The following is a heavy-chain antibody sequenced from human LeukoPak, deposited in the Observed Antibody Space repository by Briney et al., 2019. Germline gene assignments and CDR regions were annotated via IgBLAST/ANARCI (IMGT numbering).Heavy chain of an antibody. CDR1: GGSFSGYY. V-gene: IGHV4-34*01. CDR2: INHSGST. CDR3: ARCRSAALVPAAPSVDYYYYGIDV. Sequence: SETLSLTCAVSGGSFSGYYWSWIRQPPGKGLEWIGEINHSGSTNYNPSLKSRVTISVDTSKNQFSLKLSSVTAADTAVYYCARCRSAALVPAAPSVDYYYYGIDVWGQGTRVTVSS. J-gene: IGHJ6*02. D-gene: IGHD2-2*01.